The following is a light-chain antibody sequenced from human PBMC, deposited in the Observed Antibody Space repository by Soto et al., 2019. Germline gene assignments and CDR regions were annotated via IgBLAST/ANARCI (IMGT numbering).Light chain of an antibody. CDR2: AAS. CDR1: QSISSY. Sequence: DIQMTQSPSSLSASVGDRVTITCRASQSISSYLNWYQQKPGKASKLLIYAASSLQSGVTSRFSGSRSGTDFTLTISSLQPEDFATYYCQQSYSTPLTFGGGTKVEIK. CDR3: QQSYSTPLT. V-gene: IGKV1-39*01. J-gene: IGKJ4*01.